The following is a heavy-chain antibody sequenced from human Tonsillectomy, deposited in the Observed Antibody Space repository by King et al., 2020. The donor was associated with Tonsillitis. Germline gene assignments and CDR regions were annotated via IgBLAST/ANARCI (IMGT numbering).Heavy chain of an antibody. CDR2: IIGNGGGT. D-gene: IGHD3-22*01. CDR1: GFTFSDYA. Sequence: VQLVESGGGLVQPGGSLRLSCAASGFTFSDYAMCWVRQAPGKGLEWVSSIIGNGGGTYYADSVKGRFTISRDNSMSTVYLQMYSLRAEDTAIYYCAKGRGPTIVAWFDPWGQGILVTVSS. CDR3: AKGRGPTIVAWFDP. J-gene: IGHJ5*02. V-gene: IGHV3-23*04.